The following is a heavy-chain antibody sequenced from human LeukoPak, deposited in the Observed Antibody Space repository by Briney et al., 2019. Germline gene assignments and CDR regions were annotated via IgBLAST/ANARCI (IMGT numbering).Heavy chain of an antibody. V-gene: IGHV4-34*12. CDR3: ARTPSQYRRRGHNGDAFDI. D-gene: IGHD1-14*01. CDR1: GGSFSGYY. Sequence: SETLSLTCAVNGGSFSGYYWTWIRQSPGKGLEWIGEIIHSGRANYSPSLKSRLTLSVDPSMNHFSLRLSSVTAADTAVYYCARTPSQYRRRGHNGDAFDIWGQGTMVTVSS. J-gene: IGHJ3*02. CDR2: IIHSGRA.